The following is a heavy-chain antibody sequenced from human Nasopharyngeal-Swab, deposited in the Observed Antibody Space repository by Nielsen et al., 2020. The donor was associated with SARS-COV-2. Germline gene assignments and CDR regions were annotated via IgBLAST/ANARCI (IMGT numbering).Heavy chain of an antibody. CDR1: GFTFSSYS. Sequence: GESLRLSCAASGFTFSSYSMNWVRQAPGKGLEWVSYISSSSSTIYYADSVKGRFTISRDNAKNSLYLQMNSLRDEDTAVYYCAREEDSSGWYFDYWGQGTLVTVSS. V-gene: IGHV3-48*02. CDR2: ISSSSSTI. CDR3: AREEDSSGWYFDY. J-gene: IGHJ4*02. D-gene: IGHD6-19*01.